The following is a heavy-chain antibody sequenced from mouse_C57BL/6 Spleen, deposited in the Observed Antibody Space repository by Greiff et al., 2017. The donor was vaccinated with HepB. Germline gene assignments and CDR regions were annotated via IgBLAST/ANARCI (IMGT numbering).Heavy chain of an antibody. Sequence: VQLQQPGAELVKPGASVKLSCKASGYTFTSYWMHWVKQRPGQGLEWIGMIHPNSGSTNYNEKFKSKATLTVDKSSSTAYMQLSSLTSEDSAVYYCARKGPDDYLDYWGQGTTLTVSS. V-gene: IGHV1-64*01. CDR1: GYTFTSYW. CDR3: ARKGPDDYLDY. D-gene: IGHD2-3*01. J-gene: IGHJ2*01. CDR2: IHPNSGST.